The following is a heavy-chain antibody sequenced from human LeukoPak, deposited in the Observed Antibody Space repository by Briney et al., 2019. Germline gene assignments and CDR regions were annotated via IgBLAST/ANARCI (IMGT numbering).Heavy chain of an antibody. CDR1: GGSFSDYY. CDR2: INHSGST. J-gene: IGHJ3*02. Sequence: PSETLSLTCAVYGGSFSDYYWSWIRQPPGKGLEWIGEINHSGSTNYNPSLKSRVTISVDTSKNQFSLKLSSVTAADTAVYYCARHRGYCSSTSCYVGAFDIWGQGTMVTVSS. D-gene: IGHD2-2*01. V-gene: IGHV4-34*01. CDR3: ARHRGYCSSTSCYVGAFDI.